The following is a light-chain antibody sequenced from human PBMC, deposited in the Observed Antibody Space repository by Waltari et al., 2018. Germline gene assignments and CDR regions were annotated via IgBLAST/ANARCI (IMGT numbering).Light chain of an antibody. Sequence: DIVMTQSPDSLAVSLGERAAINCKSRQSVLHSSNNKNYLAWFQQKPGQPPKLLIYWASIRESGIPDRFSGSGSGTDFTLTISSLQAEDVAVYYCQQYYSSPRTFGQGTKVEIK. J-gene: IGKJ1*01. CDR3: QQYYSSPRT. V-gene: IGKV4-1*01. CDR2: WAS. CDR1: QSVLHSSNNKNY.